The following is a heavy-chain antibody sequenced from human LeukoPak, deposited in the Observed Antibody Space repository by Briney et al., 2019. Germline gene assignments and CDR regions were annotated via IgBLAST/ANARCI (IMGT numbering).Heavy chain of an antibody. V-gene: IGHV3-30*18. CDR2: ISYDGSNK. J-gene: IGHJ4*02. Sequence: PGGSLRLSCAASGFTFSSYGMHWVRQAPGKGLERVAVISYDGSNKYYADSVKGRFTISRDNSKNTLYLQMNSLRAEDTAVYYCAKVSYSGYDYWYYFDYWGQGTLVTVSS. CDR3: AKVSYSGYDYWYYFDY. CDR1: GFTFSSYG. D-gene: IGHD5-12*01.